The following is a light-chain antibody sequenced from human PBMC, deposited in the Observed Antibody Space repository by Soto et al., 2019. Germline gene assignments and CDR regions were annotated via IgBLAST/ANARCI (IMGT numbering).Light chain of an antibody. J-gene: IGKJ4*01. Sequence: EVVLTQSPATLSLSPGETATLSCRASQNVDYNLAWFQQKPGQPPTLLIYVASQRAPGIPARFVGSGAGTHFTLTINSLQTDDFAVYYCQERGRWPRGSFGGGTRVEMK. CDR2: VAS. CDR1: QNVDYN. CDR3: QERGRWPRGS. V-gene: IGKV3-11*01.